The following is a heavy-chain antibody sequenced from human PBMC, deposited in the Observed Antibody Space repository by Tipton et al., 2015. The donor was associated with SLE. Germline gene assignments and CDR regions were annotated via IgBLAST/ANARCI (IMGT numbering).Heavy chain of an antibody. CDR3: ARERMALEITDY. Sequence: TLSLTCAVYGGSFSGYYWSWIRQPAGKGLEWIGYIYTSGSTNYNPSLKSRVTISVDTSKNQFSLKLSSVTAADTAVYYCARERMALEITDYWGQGTLVTASS. CDR1: GGSFSGYY. CDR2: IYTSGST. D-gene: IGHD1-1*01. V-gene: IGHV4-4*07. J-gene: IGHJ4*02.